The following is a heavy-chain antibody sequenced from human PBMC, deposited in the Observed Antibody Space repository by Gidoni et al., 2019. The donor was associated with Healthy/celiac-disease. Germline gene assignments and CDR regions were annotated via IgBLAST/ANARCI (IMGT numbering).Heavy chain of an antibody. CDR2: ISYDGSNK. D-gene: IGHD6-19*01. CDR3: ARGRDSGAVAAELDY. J-gene: IGHJ4*02. Sequence: QAPGKGLEWVAVISYDGSNKYYADSVKGRFTISRDNSKNTLYLQMNSLRAEDTAVYYCARGRDSGAVAAELDYWGQGTLVTVSS. V-gene: IGHV3-30-3*01.